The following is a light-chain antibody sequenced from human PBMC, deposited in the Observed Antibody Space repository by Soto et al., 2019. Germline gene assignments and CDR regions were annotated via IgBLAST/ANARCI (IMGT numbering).Light chain of an antibody. CDR3: CSYAGSNTLI. J-gene: IGLJ2*01. CDR2: EVN. CDR1: SSDVGIFNY. Sequence: QSALTQPPSASGSPGQSVTISCTGTSSDVGIFNYVSWYQQHPDQAPKLLIFEVNKRPSGVPDRFSASKSGNTASLTVSGLQAEDEAVYYCCSYAGSNTLIFGGGTKLTVL. V-gene: IGLV2-8*01.